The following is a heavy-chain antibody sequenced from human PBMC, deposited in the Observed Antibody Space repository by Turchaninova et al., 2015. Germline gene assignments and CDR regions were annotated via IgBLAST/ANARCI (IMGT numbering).Heavy chain of an antibody. D-gene: IGHD3-10*01. CDR1: GFSLNTSGVG. CDR3: AHRPMGGAFDI. CDR2: IYWEDDK. Sequence: QITLKESGPTLVKPTQTLTLTCTFSGFSLNTSGVGVGWIRHPPGKALEWVALIYWEDDKPYSPSLKSRLTISKHTSTNHVVLTMTNMDPVDTATYYCAHRPMGGAFDIWGQGTMVTVSS. V-gene: IGHV2-5*02. J-gene: IGHJ3*02.